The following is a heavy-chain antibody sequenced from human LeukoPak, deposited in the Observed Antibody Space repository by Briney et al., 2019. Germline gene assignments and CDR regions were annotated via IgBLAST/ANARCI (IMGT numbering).Heavy chain of an antibody. CDR1: GGTFSSYA. CDR3: ARDRVSYYYGSGSLEADY. J-gene: IGHJ4*02. CDR2: IIPILGIA. V-gene: IGHV1-69*04. D-gene: IGHD3-10*01. Sequence: SVKVSCKASGGTFSSYAISWVRQAPGQGLEWMGRIIPILGIANYAQKFQGRVTITADKSTSTAYMELSSLRSGDTAVYYCARDRVSYYYGSGSLEADYWGQGTLVTVSS.